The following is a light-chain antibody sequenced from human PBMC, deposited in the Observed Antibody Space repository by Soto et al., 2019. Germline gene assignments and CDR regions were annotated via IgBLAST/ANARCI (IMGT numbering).Light chain of an antibody. CDR1: QSVVSNY. CDR2: AAS. CDR3: QVYGDARFS. V-gene: IGKV3-20*01. Sequence: EIVLTQSPGTLSLSPGERAALSCRASQSVVSNYLAWYQQRPGQAPRLLVYAASTRATDIPDRFSGSGSGTDFTLTISRLEPGDSAVYYCQVYGDARFSFGQGTKVEIK. J-gene: IGKJ2*01.